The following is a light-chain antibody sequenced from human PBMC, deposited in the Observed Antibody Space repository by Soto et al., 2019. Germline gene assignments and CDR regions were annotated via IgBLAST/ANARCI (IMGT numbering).Light chain of an antibody. V-gene: IGKV3-11*01. CDR2: DAS. CDR3: QQRSNWPRT. J-gene: IGKJ2*01. CDR1: QSVSSY. Sequence: EIVLTQSPATLSLSPGERATLSCRTSQSVSSYLAWYQQKPGQPPRLLIYDASNRATGIPARFSGSGSGTAFTLTISSLEPEDFALYYCQQRSNWPRTFGQGTQREIK.